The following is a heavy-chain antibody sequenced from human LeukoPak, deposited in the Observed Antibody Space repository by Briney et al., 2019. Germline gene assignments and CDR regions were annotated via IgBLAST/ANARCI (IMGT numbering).Heavy chain of an antibody. D-gene: IGHD2-15*01. CDR3: ARGRYCSADICSGGDAFDI. CDR2: IYTSGST. Sequence: SETLSLTCTVSGGSISSYYWSWIRQPPGKGLEWIGYIYTSGSTDYNPSLKSRVTMSVDTSKNQFSLKLSSVTAADTAVYYCARGRYCSADICSGGDAFDIWGQGTMVSVSS. V-gene: IGHV4-4*09. CDR1: GGSISSYY. J-gene: IGHJ3*02.